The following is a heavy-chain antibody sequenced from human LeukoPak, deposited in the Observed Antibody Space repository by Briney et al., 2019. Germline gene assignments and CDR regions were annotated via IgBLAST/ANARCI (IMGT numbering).Heavy chain of an antibody. CDR3: VRDGGVGNRVDAFDI. CDR2: IYTSGNT. CDR1: GGSISSYY. J-gene: IGHJ3*02. Sequence: SETLSLICTVSGGSISSYYWSWIRQPAGKGLEWIGRIYTSGNTNFNPSLKSRVTTSADTSKNQFSLKLSSVTAADTAVYYCVRDGGVGNRVDAFDIWGQGTMVTVSS. V-gene: IGHV4-4*07. D-gene: IGHD3-16*01.